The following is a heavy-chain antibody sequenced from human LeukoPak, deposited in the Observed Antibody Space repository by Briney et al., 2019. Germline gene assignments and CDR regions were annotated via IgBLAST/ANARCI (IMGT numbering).Heavy chain of an antibody. D-gene: IGHD3-10*01. J-gene: IGHJ3*02. Sequence: PGGSLRLSCAASGFTFSSYWMSWVRQAPGKGLEWVANIKQDGSEKYYVDSVKGRFTISRGNAKNSLYLQMNSLRAEDTAVYYCVRVVRGVIRAFDIWGQGTMVTVSS. CDR2: IKQDGSEK. CDR3: VRVVRGVIRAFDI. V-gene: IGHV3-7*04. CDR1: GFTFSSYW.